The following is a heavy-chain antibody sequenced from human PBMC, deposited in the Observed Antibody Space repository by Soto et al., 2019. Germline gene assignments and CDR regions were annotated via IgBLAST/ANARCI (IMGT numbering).Heavy chain of an antibody. J-gene: IGHJ4*02. CDR3: AIVSRYQYGYPKQFDY. CDR1: SESINNYY. CDR2: MFYSGST. V-gene: IGHV4-59*01. Sequence: QVRLQESGPGLVKPSETLSLICDVSSESINNYYWSWVRQPPGKRLEWLGCMFYSGSTIYNPSLKGRICISGDASKTQFSLKLSSVNAAETAVYYCAIVSRYQYGYPKQFDYWGPGRLVTVSS. D-gene: IGHD5-18*01.